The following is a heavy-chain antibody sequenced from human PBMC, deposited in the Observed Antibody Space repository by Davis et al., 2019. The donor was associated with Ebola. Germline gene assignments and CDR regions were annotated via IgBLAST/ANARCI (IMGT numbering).Heavy chain of an antibody. CDR2: TYSGGST. CDR1: AFAVSTYS. J-gene: IGHJ5*02. CDR3: ARGPIGFLESGLGGWFDP. D-gene: IGHD3-16*01. V-gene: IGHV3-53*04. Sequence: PGGSLRLSCAASAFAVSTYSMSWVRQAPGKGLEWVSVTYSGGSTSFADSVKGRFTISRHSSKNNLYLQMNSLRVEDTAVYFCARGPIGFLESGLGGWFDPWGQGTLVIVSS.